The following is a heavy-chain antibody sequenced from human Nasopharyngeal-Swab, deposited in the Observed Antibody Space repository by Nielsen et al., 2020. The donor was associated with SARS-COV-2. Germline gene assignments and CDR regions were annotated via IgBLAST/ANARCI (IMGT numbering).Heavy chain of an antibody. D-gene: IGHD3-16*01. V-gene: IGHV3-21*01. CDR1: GFTFSSYS. CDR3: ARGGVRSYWFDP. J-gene: IGHJ5*02. Sequence: LSLTCAASGFTFSSYSMNWVRQAPGKGLEWVPSISSSSSYIYYADSVKGRFTISRDNAKNSLYLQMNSLRAEDTGVYYCARGGVRSYWFDPWGQGTLVTVSS. CDR2: ISSSSSYI.